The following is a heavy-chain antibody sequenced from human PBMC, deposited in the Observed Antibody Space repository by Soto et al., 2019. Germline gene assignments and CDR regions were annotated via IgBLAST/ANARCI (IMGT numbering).Heavy chain of an antibody. CDR1: RGSISSINW. J-gene: IGHJ5*02. V-gene: IGHV4-4*02. CDR2: IYHSGST. D-gene: IGHD2-21*02. CDR3: ARGAGDSGMVGWFDP. Sequence: QVQLQESGPGLVKPSGTLSLTCAVSRGSISSINWWSWVRQPPGKGLEWIGEIYHSGSTNYNPSLKSRVTISVDKSKNQFSLKLSSLTAAETAVYYCARGAGDSGMVGWFDPWGQGTLVTVSS.